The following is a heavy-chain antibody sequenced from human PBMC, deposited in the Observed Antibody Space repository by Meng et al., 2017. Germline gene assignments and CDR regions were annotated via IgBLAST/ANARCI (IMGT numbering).Heavy chain of an antibody. D-gene: IGHD6-6*01. V-gene: IGHV4-34*01. CDR3: ARRGIAARPFYY. Sequence: LHQWRAGLLKPSDTLSLTCAVFGGSFSGYYWSWIRQPPGKGLEWIGEINHSGSTNYNPSLKSRVTISVDTSKNQFSLKLSSVTAADTAVYYCARRGIAARPFYYWGQGTLVTVSS. J-gene: IGHJ4*02. CDR1: GGSFSGYY. CDR2: INHSGST.